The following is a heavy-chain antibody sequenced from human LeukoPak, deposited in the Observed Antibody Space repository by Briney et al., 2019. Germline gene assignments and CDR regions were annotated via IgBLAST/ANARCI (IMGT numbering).Heavy chain of an antibody. CDR3: ARDLIVVVPAAIPQDYYYYGMDV. V-gene: IGHV3-7*01. Sequence: PGGSLRLSCAVSGFTFSSYWMGWVRQAPGKGLEWVANIKQDGSEKYYVDSVKGRFTISRDNTKNSLYLQMDSLRAEDTALYYCARDLIVVVPAAIPQDYYYYGMDVWGQGTTVTVSS. CDR1: GFTFSSYW. J-gene: IGHJ6*02. CDR2: IKQDGSEK. D-gene: IGHD2-2*01.